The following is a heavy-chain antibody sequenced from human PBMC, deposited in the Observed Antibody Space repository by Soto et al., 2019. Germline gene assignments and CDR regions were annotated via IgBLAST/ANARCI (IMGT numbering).Heavy chain of an antibody. CDR3: ARGYYYDSSGYYFKYNWFDP. CDR2: INHSGST. CDR1: GGSFSGYY. V-gene: IGHV4-34*01. Sequence: PSETLSLTCAVYGGSFSGYYWSWIRQPPGKGLEWIGEINHSGSTNYNPSLKSRVTISVDTSKNQFSLKLSSVTAADTAVYYCARGYYYDSSGYYFKYNWFDPWGQGTPVTVSS. J-gene: IGHJ5*02. D-gene: IGHD3-22*01.